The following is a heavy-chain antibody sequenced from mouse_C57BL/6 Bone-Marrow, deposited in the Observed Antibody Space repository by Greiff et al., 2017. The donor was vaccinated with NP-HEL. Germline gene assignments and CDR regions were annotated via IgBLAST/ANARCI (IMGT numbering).Heavy chain of an antibody. Sequence: DVKLQESGAELVRPGASVKLSCTASGFNIKDDYMHWVKQRPEQGLEWIGWIDPENGDTEYASKFQGKATITADTSSNTAYLQLSSLTSEDTAVYYCTSYDYEGYWGQGTTLTVSS. CDR1: GFNIKDDY. V-gene: IGHV14-4*01. CDR2: IDPENGDT. D-gene: IGHD2-4*01. CDR3: TSYDYEGY. J-gene: IGHJ2*01.